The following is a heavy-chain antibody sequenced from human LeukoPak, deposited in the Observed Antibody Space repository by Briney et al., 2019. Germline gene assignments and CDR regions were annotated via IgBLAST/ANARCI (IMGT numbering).Heavy chain of an antibody. CDR2: FYPGDSDT. D-gene: IGHD1-1*01. CDR1: GYRFTSFW. Sequence: GESLKISCRGSGYRFTSFWIGWVRQMPGKGLEGRGSFYPGDSDTRYSRSFQGQVTISADQSIRTANLQWSSMTASDTAMYYCARSYRRNNCNDGSWFDPWGQGTLVTVSS. J-gene: IGHJ5*02. CDR3: ARSYRRNNCNDGSWFDP. V-gene: IGHV5-51*01.